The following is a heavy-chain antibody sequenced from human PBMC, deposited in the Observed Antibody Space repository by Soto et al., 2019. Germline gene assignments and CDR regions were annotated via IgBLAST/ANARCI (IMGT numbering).Heavy chain of an antibody. V-gene: IGHV4-59*01. CDR3: ARHPSRAGFFDY. Sequence: QVQLQESGPGLVKPSETLSLTCTVSGGSISSYYWSWIRQPPGKGLEWIGYIYYSGSTNYNPSLKSRVPISVDTSKNQFSLKLSSVTAGDTAVYYWARHPSRAGFFDYWGQGTLVTVSS. CDR1: GGSISSYY. J-gene: IGHJ4*02. D-gene: IGHD6-13*01. CDR2: IYYSGST.